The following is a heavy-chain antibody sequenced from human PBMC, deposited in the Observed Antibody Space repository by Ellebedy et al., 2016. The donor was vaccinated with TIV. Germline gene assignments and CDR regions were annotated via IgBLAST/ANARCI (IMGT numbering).Heavy chain of an antibody. Sequence: PGGSLRLSCAASGFTFSSHGLHWVRQVPGKGPEWVAVIPDHGTVQSYSDSLKGRFTISRDNSKNALWLQMNSLRFEDTAVYFCAKEGAFGNWYFDLWGRGTLVTVSS. D-gene: IGHD1-14*01. J-gene: IGHJ2*01. CDR3: AKEGAFGNWYFDL. CDR2: IPDHGTVQ. CDR1: GFTFSSHG. V-gene: IGHV3-30*18.